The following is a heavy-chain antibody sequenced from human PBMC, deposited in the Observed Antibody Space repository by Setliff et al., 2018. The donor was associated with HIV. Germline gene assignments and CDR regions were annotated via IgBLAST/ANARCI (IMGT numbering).Heavy chain of an antibody. V-gene: IGHV4-39*07. D-gene: IGHD3-10*01. CDR3: ARGNYYNMWADPFDY. J-gene: IGHJ4*02. CDR2: IYYTGTT. Sequence: SETLSLTCSVSYSSLTSNNFYWGWIRQPPGRGLEWIGNIYYTGTTYYNSSLKSRVRISVDTSTNQFSLNVTPVTAADTAVYYCARGNYYNMWADPFDYWGQGTLVTVSS. CDR1: YSSLTSNNFY.